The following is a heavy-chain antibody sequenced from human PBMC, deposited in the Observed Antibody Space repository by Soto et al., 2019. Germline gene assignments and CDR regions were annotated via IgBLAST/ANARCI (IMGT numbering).Heavy chain of an antibody. CDR3: ARKDKSGYFNWFDR. J-gene: IGHJ5*02. Sequence: PGEALKISCRTSVYKFTSSWITWVRQMPGKCLEWMGIIFPSDSATRYSPSFQGQVTISADRSTSTVLLQWASLKASDTAGYFCARKDKSGYFNWFDRWGQGTLVTVSS. V-gene: IGHV5-51*01. CDR1: VYKFTSSW. CDR2: IFPSDSAT. D-gene: IGHD3-22*01.